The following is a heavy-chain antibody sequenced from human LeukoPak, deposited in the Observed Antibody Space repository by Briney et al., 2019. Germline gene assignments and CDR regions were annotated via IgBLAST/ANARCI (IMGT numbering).Heavy chain of an antibody. CDR2: ISSSSSTI. V-gene: IGHV3-48*02. CDR3: ARDKNARADFWSGYSPVLHAFDI. CDR1: GFTFSSYS. D-gene: IGHD3-3*01. J-gene: IGHJ3*02. Sequence: GGSLRLSCAASGFTFSSYSMTWVRQAPGKGLEWVSYISSSSSTIYYADSVKGRFTISRDNAKNSLYLQMNSLRDEDTAVYYCARDKNARADFWSGYSPVLHAFDIWGQGTMVTVSS.